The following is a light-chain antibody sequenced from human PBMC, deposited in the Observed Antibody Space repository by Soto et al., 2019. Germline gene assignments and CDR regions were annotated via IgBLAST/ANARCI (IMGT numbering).Light chain of an antibody. CDR3: QQSYSTPLT. Sequence: DIEMTQSPSSLSASVGDRVTITCRASQSISSYLNWYQQKPGKAPKLLIYAASSLQSGVPSRFSGSGSGTDFTLTISSLHPEDFATYYCQQSYSTPLTVGGGTRWIS. V-gene: IGKV1-39*01. J-gene: IGKJ4*01. CDR1: QSISSY. CDR2: AAS.